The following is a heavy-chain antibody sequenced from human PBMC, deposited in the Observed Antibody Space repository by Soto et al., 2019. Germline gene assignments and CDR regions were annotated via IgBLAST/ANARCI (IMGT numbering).Heavy chain of an antibody. D-gene: IGHD2-15*01. CDR1: GYSFTSYW. CDR3: ARHSNYCSGGSCYSSHGMDV. Sequence: GESLKISCKGSGYSFTSYWIGWVRQMPGKGLEWMGIIYPGDSDTRYSPSFQGQVTISADKSISTAYLQWSSLKASDTAMYYCARHSNYCSGGSCYSSHGMDVWGQGTTVTV. V-gene: IGHV5-51*01. J-gene: IGHJ6*02. CDR2: IYPGDSDT.